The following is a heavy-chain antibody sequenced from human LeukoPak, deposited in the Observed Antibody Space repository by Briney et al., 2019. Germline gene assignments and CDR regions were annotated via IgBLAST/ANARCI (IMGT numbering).Heavy chain of an antibody. CDR3: ARAGLSGYCVDY. Sequence: ASVKVSCKASGYTFTGYYMHWVRQAPGQGLEWMGWINPNSGGTNYAQKFQGRVTMTRDTSISTAYMELSRLRPDDTAVYYCARAGLSGYCVDYWGQGTLVTVSS. CDR1: GYTFTGYY. D-gene: IGHD3-9*01. J-gene: IGHJ4*02. CDR2: INPNSGGT. V-gene: IGHV1-2*02.